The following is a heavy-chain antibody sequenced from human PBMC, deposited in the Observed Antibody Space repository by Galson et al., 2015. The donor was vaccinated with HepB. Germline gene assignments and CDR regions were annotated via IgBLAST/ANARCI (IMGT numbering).Heavy chain of an antibody. Sequence: ETLSLTCTVSGGSISSSSYYWGWIRQPPGKGLEWIGSIYYSGSTYYNPSLKSRVTISVDTSKNQFSLKLSSVTAADTAVYYCAKNYYDSSGYYFMDAFEIWGQGTMVTVSS. CDR2: IYYSGST. CDR1: GGSISSSSYY. J-gene: IGHJ3*02. CDR3: AKNYYDSSGYYFMDAFEI. D-gene: IGHD3-22*01. V-gene: IGHV4-39*01.